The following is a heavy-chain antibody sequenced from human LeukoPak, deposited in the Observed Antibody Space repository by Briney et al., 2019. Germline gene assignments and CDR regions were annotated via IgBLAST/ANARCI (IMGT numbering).Heavy chain of an antibody. J-gene: IGHJ4*02. D-gene: IGHD3-10*01. CDR1: SGSFSGYF. CDR3: ARLFPEPSGSCQIVYYFDY. Sequence: PSQTLSLTCAVYSGSFSGYFWNWLRQPPGKGLEWIGEINHSGSTNYNPSLKSRVTISVDTSKNQFSLKLSSVTAADTAVYYCARLFPEPSGSCQIVYYFDYWGQGTLVTVSS. V-gene: IGHV4-34*01. CDR2: INHSGST.